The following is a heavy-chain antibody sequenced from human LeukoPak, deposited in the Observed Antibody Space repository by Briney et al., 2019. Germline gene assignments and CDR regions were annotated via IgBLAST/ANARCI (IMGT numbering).Heavy chain of an antibody. CDR2: MNPNSGNT. J-gene: IGHJ3*02. D-gene: IGHD2-2*01. V-gene: IGHV1-8*01. CDR3: ARDCSSTSCDDDASDI. Sequence: ASVKVSCKASGYTFTSYDIDWVRQATGQGLEWMGWMNPNSGNTGYAQKFQGRVTMTRTTSISTAYMELSSLRSEDTAVYYCARDCSSTSCDDDASDIWGQGTMVTVSS. CDR1: GYTFTSYD.